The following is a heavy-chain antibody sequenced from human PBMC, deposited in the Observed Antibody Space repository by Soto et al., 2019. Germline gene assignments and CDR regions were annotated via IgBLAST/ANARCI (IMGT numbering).Heavy chain of an antibody. CDR2: INAGNGNT. D-gene: IGHD1-26*01. J-gene: IGHJ4*02. V-gene: IGHV1-3*01. Sequence: QVQLVQSGAEVKKPGASGKVSCKASGYTFTSYVMHWVRQAPGQRLEWMGWINAGNGNTKYSQKCQGRVTITRDTSASTAYIELSSLRSEDTAVYYCAREQAKNFDYWGKGTLVTVSS. CDR3: AREQAKNFDY. CDR1: GYTFTSYV.